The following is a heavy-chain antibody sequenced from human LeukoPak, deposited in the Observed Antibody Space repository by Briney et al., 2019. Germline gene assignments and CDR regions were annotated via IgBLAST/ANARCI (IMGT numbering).Heavy chain of an antibody. CDR3: ARDPKTVTYYYGSGLISGRGGWFDP. V-gene: IGHV4-34*01. Sequence: SETLSLTCTVSGGSITSHYWSWIRQPPGKGLEWIGEINHSGSTNYNPSLKSRVTISVDTSKNQFSLKLSSVTAADTAVYYCARDPKTVTYYYGSGLISGRGGWFDPWGQGTLVTVSS. D-gene: IGHD3-10*01. J-gene: IGHJ5*02. CDR1: GGSITSHY. CDR2: INHSGST.